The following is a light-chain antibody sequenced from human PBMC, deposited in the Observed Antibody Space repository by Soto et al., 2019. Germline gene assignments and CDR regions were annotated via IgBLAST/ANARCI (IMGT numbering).Light chain of an antibody. Sequence: EIVMTQSPDILSVSPGETATLSCRASQSVGSNLAWYQQKPGQAPRLLIPDASTRAAGLPARFSGSGSGTEFTLTISSLQSEDFAVYYCQQSNNWPKTFGQGTRWIS. CDR1: QSVGSN. CDR2: DAS. J-gene: IGKJ1*01. CDR3: QQSNNWPKT. V-gene: IGKV3-15*01.